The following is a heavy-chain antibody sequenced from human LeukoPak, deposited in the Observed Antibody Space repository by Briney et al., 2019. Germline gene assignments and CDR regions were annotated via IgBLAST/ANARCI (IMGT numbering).Heavy chain of an antibody. CDR1: GGTFSSYA. CDR3: ARWAYGQQLENRFDP. Sequence: SVKVSCKASGGTFSSYAISWVRQAPGQGLGGMGGIIPIFGTANYAQKFQGRVTITTYESTSTAYMELSSLRSEDTAVYYCARWAYGQQLENRFDPWGQGTLVTVSS. D-gene: IGHD6-13*01. J-gene: IGHJ5*02. CDR2: IIPIFGTA. V-gene: IGHV1-69*05.